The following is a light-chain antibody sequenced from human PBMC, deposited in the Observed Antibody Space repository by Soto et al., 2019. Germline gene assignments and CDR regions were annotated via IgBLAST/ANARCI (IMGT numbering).Light chain of an antibody. CDR2: GAS. Sequence: EVVLTQSPGTLSLSLGEKATLSCRASQSVTTYLAWYQQKPGQAPRLLIYGASGRAAGSPDRFSGSGSGTDFTLAISKLEPDDFAVYYCQQYAGSPLTFGGGTKVDFK. CDR3: QQYAGSPLT. CDR1: QSVTTY. J-gene: IGKJ4*01. V-gene: IGKV3-20*01.